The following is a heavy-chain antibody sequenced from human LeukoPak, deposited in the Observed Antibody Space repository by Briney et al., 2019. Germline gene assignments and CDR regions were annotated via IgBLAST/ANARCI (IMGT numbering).Heavy chain of an antibody. D-gene: IGHD3-3*01. CDR1: GGSISSHY. J-gene: IGHJ5*02. CDR2: IYYSGST. Sequence: SETLSLTCTVSGGSISSHYWSWIRQPPGKGLEWIGYIYYSGSTNYNPSLKSRVTISVDTSKNQFSLKLSSVTAVDTAVYYCARDGYYDFRIGWFDPWGQGTLVTVSS. V-gene: IGHV4-59*11. CDR3: ARDGYYDFRIGWFDP.